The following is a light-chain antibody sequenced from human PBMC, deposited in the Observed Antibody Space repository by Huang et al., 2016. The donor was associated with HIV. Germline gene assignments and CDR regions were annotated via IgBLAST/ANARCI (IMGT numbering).Light chain of an antibody. J-gene: IGKJ2*01. CDR2: SAS. Sequence: DIQMTQSPSSLSASVGDRVTLTCRTSQSVRTYLNWYQRRPGSAPTLLIHSASNLQTNVPARFSASGSGTHFTLSITVLRAEDFAVYYCQQSFTTPYTFGQG. V-gene: IGKV1-39*01. CDR3: QQSFTTPYT. CDR1: QSVRTY.